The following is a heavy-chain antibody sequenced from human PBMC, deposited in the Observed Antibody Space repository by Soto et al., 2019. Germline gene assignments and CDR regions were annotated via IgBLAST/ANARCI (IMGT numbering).Heavy chain of an antibody. D-gene: IGHD3-3*01. Sequence: SETLSLTCTVSGGSISSSSYYWGWIRQPPGKGLEWIGSIYYSGSTYYNPSLKSRVTISVDTSKNQFSLKLSSVTAADTAVYYCARQTYYDFWSGYSIDYWGQGTLVTVSS. J-gene: IGHJ4*02. CDR2: IYYSGST. CDR3: ARQTYYDFWSGYSIDY. CDR1: GGSISSSSYY. V-gene: IGHV4-39*01.